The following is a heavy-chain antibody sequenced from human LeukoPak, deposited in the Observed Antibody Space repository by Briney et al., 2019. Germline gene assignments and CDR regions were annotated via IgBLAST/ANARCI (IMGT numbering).Heavy chain of an antibody. V-gene: IGHV4-61*01. CDR2: IYYSGST. Sequence: SETLSLTCTVSGGSVSSGSYYWSWIRQPPGKGLEWIGYIYYSGSTNYNPSLKSRVTISVDTSKNQFSLKLSSVTAADTAVYYCASGSQDYDFDYWGQGTLVTVSS. D-gene: IGHD4-17*01. J-gene: IGHJ4*02. CDR3: ASGSQDYDFDY. CDR1: GGSVSSGSYY.